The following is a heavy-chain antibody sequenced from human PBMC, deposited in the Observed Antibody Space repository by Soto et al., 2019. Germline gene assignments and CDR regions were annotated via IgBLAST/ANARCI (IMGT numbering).Heavy chain of an antibody. D-gene: IGHD4-17*01. CDR1: GYTFTSYG. Sequence: QVQLVQSGAEVKKPGASVKVSCKASGYTFTSYGISWVRQAPGQALEWMGWISAYSGNTNAAQKRQGRVTMTTDTATSTGYMELRSLRADDTAVYYCARDEFGDPGVYWGQGTLVTVSS. V-gene: IGHV1-18*01. J-gene: IGHJ4*02. CDR2: ISAYSGNT. CDR3: ARDEFGDPGVY.